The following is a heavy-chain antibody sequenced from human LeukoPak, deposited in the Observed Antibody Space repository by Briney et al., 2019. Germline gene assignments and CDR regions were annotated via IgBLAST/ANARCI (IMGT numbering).Heavy chain of an antibody. J-gene: IGHJ4*02. CDR2: ISYDGSNK. Sequence: SGGSLRLSCAASEFTFSNYGMHWVRQAPGKGLEWVAVISYDGSNKYYAGSVKGRFTISRDNSKNTLYLQMNSLRTDDTAVYYCARDRQSYYYDSSADFDSWGQGTLVTVSS. CDR3: ARDRQSYYYDSSADFDS. D-gene: IGHD3-22*01. V-gene: IGHV3-30*03. CDR1: EFTFSNYG.